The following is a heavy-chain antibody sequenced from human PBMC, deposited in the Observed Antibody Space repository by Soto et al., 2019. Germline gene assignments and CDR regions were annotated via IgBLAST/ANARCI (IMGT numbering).Heavy chain of an antibody. CDR3: VKDTPAWRQVWGYDY. J-gene: IGHJ4*02. V-gene: IGHV3-23*01. Sequence: PGGSLRLSCAASGFTFSSYAMSWVRQAPGKGLEWVSAFSGSGVSTYYAASVKGRFTISRDNSENTLYLQMNGLRAEDTAVYYCVKDTPAWRQVWGYDYWGQGALVTVSS. CDR2: FSGSGVST. CDR1: GFTFSSYA. D-gene: IGHD5-18*01.